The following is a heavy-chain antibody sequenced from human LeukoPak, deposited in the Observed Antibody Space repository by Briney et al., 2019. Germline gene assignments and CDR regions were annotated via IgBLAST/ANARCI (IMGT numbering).Heavy chain of an antibody. D-gene: IGHD4-23*01. CDR3: ARGASNGGHRDFSFDY. V-gene: IGHV4-34*01. Sequence: SETLSLTCAVYGGSFSGYYWSWIRQPPGKGLEWIGEINHSGSTNCNPSLKSRVTISVDTSKNQFSLKLSSVTAADTAVYYCARGASNGGHRDFSFDYWGQGTLVTVSS. CDR2: INHSGST. J-gene: IGHJ4*02. CDR1: GGSFSGYY.